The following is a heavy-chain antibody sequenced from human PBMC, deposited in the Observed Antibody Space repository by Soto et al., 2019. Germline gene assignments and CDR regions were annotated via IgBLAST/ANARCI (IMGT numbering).Heavy chain of an antibody. V-gene: IGHV1-8*01. CDR1: GYVFITYD. D-gene: IGHD2-2*01. CDR3: ARGLYCISSPCDAPYYFFGMDV. CDR2: MNPNSGTT. J-gene: IGHJ6*02. Sequence: ASVKVSCKVSGYVFITYDIIWVRQATGQGLEWMGRMNPNSGTTDYAQKFQGRVTMTRSTSTDTAYLELNSLTSEDTAVYYCARGLYCISSPCDAPYYFFGMDVWGQGTTVTVSS.